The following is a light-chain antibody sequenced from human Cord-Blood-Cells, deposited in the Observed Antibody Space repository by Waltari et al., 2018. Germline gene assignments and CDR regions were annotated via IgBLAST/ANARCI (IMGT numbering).Light chain of an antibody. CDR1: SSDVGGYNY. V-gene: IGLV2-8*01. J-gene: IGLJ1*01. CDR3: SSYAGSNYV. Sequence: QSALTQPPSASGSPGQSVTISCTGTSSDVGGYNYVSWYQHTPSKAPKLMIYEVSKRPSGGPDRLSGSKSGNTASLTVSGLQAEEEADYYCSSYAGSNYVFGTGTKVTVL. CDR2: EVS.